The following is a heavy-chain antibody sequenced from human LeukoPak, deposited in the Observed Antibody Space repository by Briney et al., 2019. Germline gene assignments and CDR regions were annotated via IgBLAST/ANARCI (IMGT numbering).Heavy chain of an antibody. Sequence: PSETLSLTYTVSGASINNNFWTWIRQPPGKGLEWIGYIYSSGSANYNPSLKSRVIISGDTSKNQISLNLTSVTAADTAVYFCARHRDYYDTWGHGTLVTVSS. D-gene: IGHD3-22*01. V-gene: IGHV4-59*08. J-gene: IGHJ4*01. CDR1: GASINNNF. CDR3: ARHRDYYDT. CDR2: IYSSGSA.